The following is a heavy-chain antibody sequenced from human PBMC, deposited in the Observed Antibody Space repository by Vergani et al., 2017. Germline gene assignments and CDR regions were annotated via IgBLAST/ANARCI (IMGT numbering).Heavy chain of an antibody. V-gene: IGHV1-24*01. Sequence: QVQLVQSGAEVKKPGASVKVSCKVSGYTLTELSMHWVRQAPGKGLEWMGGFDPEDGETIYAQKFQGRVTMTTDTSTRTAYMELRSLRSDDTAVYYCARDGGELDYWGQGTLVTVSS. J-gene: IGHJ4*02. CDR1: GYTLTELS. CDR3: ARDGGELDY. D-gene: IGHD3-16*01. CDR2: FDPEDGET.